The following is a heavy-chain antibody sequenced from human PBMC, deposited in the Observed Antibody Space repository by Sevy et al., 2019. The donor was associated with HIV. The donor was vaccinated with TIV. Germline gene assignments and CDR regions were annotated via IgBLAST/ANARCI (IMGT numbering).Heavy chain of an antibody. V-gene: IGHV4-59*01. CDR2: IYFTGNT. J-gene: IGHJ4*02. D-gene: IGHD1-1*01. Sequence: SETLSLTCSVSGGSISSYFWTWVRQSPGKGLEWIGNIYFTGNTDYSPSLKRRITLSLDTSKSQFSLTLKSVTAADTAIYFCARDSTTRPRVFDYWGQGTLVTVSS. CDR3: ARDSTTRPRVFDY. CDR1: GGSISSYF.